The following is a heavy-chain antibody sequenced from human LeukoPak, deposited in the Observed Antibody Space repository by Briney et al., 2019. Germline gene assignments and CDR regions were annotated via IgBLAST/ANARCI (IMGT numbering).Heavy chain of an antibody. CDR1: GFTFSNYA. CDR2: ISFDGSDK. D-gene: IGHD3-22*01. CDR3: ARGTYYYDSSGYYSGGLGY. J-gene: IGHJ4*02. Sequence: GGSLTLSCAASGFTFSNYAMHWVRQAPGKGLECVAVISFDGSDKYYADSVKGRFTISRDNSENTLYVQMNSLRAEDTAVYYCARGTYYYDSSGYYSGGLGYWGQGTLVTVSS. V-gene: IGHV3-30*04.